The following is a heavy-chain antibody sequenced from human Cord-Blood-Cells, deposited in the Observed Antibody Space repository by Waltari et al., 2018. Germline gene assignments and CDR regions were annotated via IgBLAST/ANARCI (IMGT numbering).Heavy chain of an antibody. J-gene: IGHJ3*02. V-gene: IGHV5-51*01. Sequence: EVQLVQSGAEVKKPGESLTISCKGSGYSFTSYWIGWVRQMPGKGLEWMGIIYPGDSDTRYSPSFQGQVTISADKSISTAYLQWSSLKASDTAMYYCARTYYDFWSGYDAFDIWGQGTMVTVSS. CDR3: ARTYYDFWSGYDAFDI. CDR2: IYPGDSDT. CDR1: GYSFTSYW. D-gene: IGHD3-3*01.